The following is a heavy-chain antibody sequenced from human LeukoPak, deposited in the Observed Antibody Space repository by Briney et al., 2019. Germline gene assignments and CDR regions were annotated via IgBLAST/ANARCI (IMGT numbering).Heavy chain of an antibody. CDR2: INHSGST. D-gene: IGHD2-2*01. J-gene: IGHJ4*02. V-gene: IGHV4-34*01. Sequence: SETLSLTCAVYGGSFSGYYWSWIRQPPGKGLEWIGEINHSGSTNYNPSLKSRVTISVDTSKNQFSLKLSSVTAADTAVYYCARVGMGDIVVVPAARYGTFDYWGRGTRVTVSS. CDR3: ARVGMGDIVVVPAARYGTFDY. CDR1: GGSFSGYY.